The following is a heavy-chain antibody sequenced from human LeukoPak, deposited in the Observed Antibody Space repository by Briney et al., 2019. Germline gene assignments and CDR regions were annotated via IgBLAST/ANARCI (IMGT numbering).Heavy chain of an antibody. CDR2: FYSGVST. J-gene: IGHJ4*02. CDR1: GITVSSNY. CDR3: ARESRSPTYYFGY. D-gene: IGHD6-13*01. Sequence: GGSLRLSCAASGITVSSNYISCVRQAPGKGLEWVSVFYSGVSTYYADPVKGRFTISRDNSKNTLYLQMNSLRAEDTAVYYCARESRSPTYYFGYWGQGTLVTVSS. V-gene: IGHV3-66*01.